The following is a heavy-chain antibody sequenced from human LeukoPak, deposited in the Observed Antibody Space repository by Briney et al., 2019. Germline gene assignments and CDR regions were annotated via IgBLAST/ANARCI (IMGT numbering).Heavy chain of an antibody. CDR3: AKGSKAVLFTRDHYMDV. CDR1: GFTFSSYG. V-gene: IGHV3-30*02. CDR2: IRYDGSNK. J-gene: IGHJ6*03. D-gene: IGHD6-19*01. Sequence: PGGSLRLSCAASGFTFSSYGIHWVRQAPGKGLEWVAFIRYDGSNKYYADSVKGRFTISRDNSKSTLYLQMNSLRAGDTAVYYCAKGSKAVLFTRDHYMDVWGKGTTVTFSS.